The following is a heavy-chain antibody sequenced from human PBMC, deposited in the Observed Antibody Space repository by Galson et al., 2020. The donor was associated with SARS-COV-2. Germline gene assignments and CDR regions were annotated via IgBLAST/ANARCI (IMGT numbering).Heavy chain of an antibody. J-gene: IGHJ5*02. CDR3: AGDRGARWAVPGVWFDP. CDR1: GFTFSGYS. D-gene: IGHD3-10*01. CDR2: ISNNGDRT. V-gene: IGHV3-64*01. Sequence: GGSLSLSCAASGFTFSGYSMHWVRQAPGKGLEYVSAISNNGDRTEYANSVKCRFTISRDNSKNTVYLQMDSLRVEDMAMYYCAGDRGARWAVPGVWFDPWGQGALVTVSS.